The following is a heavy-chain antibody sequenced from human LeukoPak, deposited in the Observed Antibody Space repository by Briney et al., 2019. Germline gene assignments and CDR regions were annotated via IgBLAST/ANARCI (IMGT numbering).Heavy chain of an antibody. D-gene: IGHD3-10*01. CDR1: GGSFSGYY. V-gene: IGHV4-34*01. CDR2: INHSGST. CDR3: ARVLWLGERGWFDP. Sequence: SETLSLTCAVYGGSFSGYYWSWIRQPPGKGLEWIGEINHSGSTNYNPSLKSRVTISVDTSKNQFSLKLSSVTAADTAVYYCARVLWLGERGWFDPWGQGTLVTVSS. J-gene: IGHJ5*02.